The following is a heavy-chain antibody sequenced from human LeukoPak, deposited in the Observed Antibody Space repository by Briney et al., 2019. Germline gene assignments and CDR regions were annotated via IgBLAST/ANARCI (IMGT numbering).Heavy chain of an antibody. J-gene: IGHJ4*02. CDR1: GFRFGDYY. CDR2: MSSRSGTT. Sequence: GGSLRLSCEASGFRFGDYYMAWIRQAPGKGLEWISWMSSRSGTTQYADSVKGRFTISRDNAMNSLYLQMNSLTAEDTAVYYCATDGTPERITTFSHYFDSWGQGTLVTVSS. V-gene: IGHV3-11*01. CDR3: ATDGTPERITTFSHYFDS. D-gene: IGHD3-9*01.